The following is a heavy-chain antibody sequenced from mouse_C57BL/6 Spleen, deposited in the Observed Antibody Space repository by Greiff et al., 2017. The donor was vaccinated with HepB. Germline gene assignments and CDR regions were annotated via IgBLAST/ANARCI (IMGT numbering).Heavy chain of an antibody. D-gene: IGHD3-2*02. V-gene: IGHV1-39*01. CDR2: INPNYGTT. CDR3: ARVGDSSGLYAMDY. Sequence: VQLKQSGPELVKPGASVKISCKASGYSFTDYNMNWVKQSNGKSLEWIGVINPNYGTTSYNQKFKGKATLTVDQSSSTAYMQLNSLTSEDSAVYYCARVGDSSGLYAMDYWGQGTSVTVSS. J-gene: IGHJ4*01. CDR1: GYSFTDYN.